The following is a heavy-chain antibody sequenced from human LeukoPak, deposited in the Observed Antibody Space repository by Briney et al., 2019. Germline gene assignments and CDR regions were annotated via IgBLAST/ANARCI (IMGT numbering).Heavy chain of an antibody. D-gene: IGHD2-2*01. J-gene: IGHJ6*03. CDR1: GYTFTSYY. CDR2: ISAYNGNT. Sequence: ASVKVSCKASGYTFTSYYMHWVRQAPGQGLEWMGWISAYNGNTNYAQKLQGRVTMTTDTSTSTAYMELRSLRSDDTAVYYCARDFRYCSSTSCLSYYMDVWGKGTTVTVSS. CDR3: ARDFRYCSSTSCLSYYMDV. V-gene: IGHV1-18*04.